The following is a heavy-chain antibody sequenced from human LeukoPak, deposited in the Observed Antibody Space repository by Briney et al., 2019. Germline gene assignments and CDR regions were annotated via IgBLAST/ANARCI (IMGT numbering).Heavy chain of an antibody. Sequence: PGGSLRLSCAASGFTFSNYAMSWVRQAPGKGLERVSAIVGSGASTYYADSVKGRFTISRDNSKNTLYLQMNSLRAEDTALYYCAKWGDYDVLTGYYDSDYWGQGTLVTVSS. CDR1: GFTFSNYA. CDR3: AKWGDYDVLTGYYDSDY. J-gene: IGHJ4*02. CDR2: IVGSGAST. D-gene: IGHD3-9*01. V-gene: IGHV3-23*01.